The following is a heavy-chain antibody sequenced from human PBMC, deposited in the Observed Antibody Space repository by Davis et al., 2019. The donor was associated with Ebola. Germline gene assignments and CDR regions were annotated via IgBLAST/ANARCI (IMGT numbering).Heavy chain of an antibody. CDR2: ISYDGSNK. J-gene: IGHJ6*02. CDR1: GFTFSSYA. Sequence: GESLKISCAASGFTFSSYAMHWVRQAPGKVLEWVAVISYDGSNKYYADSVKGRFTISRDNAKNSLYLQMNSLRAEDTAVYYCAGGPNNNFYYYGMDVWGQGTTVTVSS. D-gene: IGHD1/OR15-1a*01. V-gene: IGHV3-30-3*01. CDR3: AGGPNNNFYYYGMDV.